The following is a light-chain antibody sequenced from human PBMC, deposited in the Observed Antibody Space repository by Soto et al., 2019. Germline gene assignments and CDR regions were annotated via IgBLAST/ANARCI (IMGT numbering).Light chain of an antibody. CDR1: QSFSSNY. V-gene: IGKV3-20*01. CDR3: QQYSSVWT. J-gene: IGKJ1*01. Sequence: EIVLTQSPGTLSMSPGERATLSCRASQSFSSNYLAWYQQKPGQAPRILIYGATTRATGIPDRFSGSESGTDFTLTISRLEPEDSAVSYCQQYSSVWTFGQGTKVEIK. CDR2: GAT.